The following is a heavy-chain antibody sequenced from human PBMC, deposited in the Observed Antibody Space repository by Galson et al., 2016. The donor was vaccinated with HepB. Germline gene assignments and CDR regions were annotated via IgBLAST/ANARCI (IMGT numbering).Heavy chain of an antibody. J-gene: IGHJ4*02. D-gene: IGHD3-16*01. V-gene: IGHV3-74*01. CDR2: ISPDGSST. CDR1: GSTLRTDW. CDR3: ARDVGGIRGY. Sequence: SLRLSCAASGSTLRTDWMHWARQSPGKGLMWVSRISPDGSSTSYADSVKGRFTIFRDNANDMLYLQMNSLRDEDTAVYYCARDVGGIRGYWGQGTLVTVSS.